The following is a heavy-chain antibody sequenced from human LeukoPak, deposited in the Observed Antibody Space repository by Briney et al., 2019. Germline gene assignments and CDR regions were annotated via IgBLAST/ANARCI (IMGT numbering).Heavy chain of an antibody. V-gene: IGHV4-34*01. D-gene: IGHD6-25*01. Sequence: SETLSLTCAVYGGSFSGYYWSWIRQPPGKGLEWIGEINHSGSTNYNPSLKSRVTISVDTSKNQFSLKLSSVTAADTAVYYCARPVVAAARNWFDPWGQGTLVTVSS. CDR1: GGSFSGYY. J-gene: IGHJ5*02. CDR3: ARPVVAAARNWFDP. CDR2: INHSGST.